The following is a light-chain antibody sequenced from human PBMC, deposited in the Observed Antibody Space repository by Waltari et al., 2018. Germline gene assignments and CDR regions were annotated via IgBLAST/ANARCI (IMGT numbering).Light chain of an antibody. V-gene: IGLV1-44*01. Sequence: QSVLTQPPPASGTPGQRVTISCSGSGSNIGSNAVSWYQQLPGTAPKILIYSNSLRPSGVPDRFSGSKSGTSASLAISGLQSEDEADYYCAAWDDSLNRVFGGGTKLTVL. CDR3: AAWDDSLNRV. CDR2: SNS. J-gene: IGLJ2*01. CDR1: GSNIGSNA.